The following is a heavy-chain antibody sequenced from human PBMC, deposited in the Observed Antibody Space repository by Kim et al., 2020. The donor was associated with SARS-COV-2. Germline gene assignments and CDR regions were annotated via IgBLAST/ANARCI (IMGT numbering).Heavy chain of an antibody. D-gene: IGHD6-13*01. J-gene: IGHJ5*02. Sequence: SETLSLTCTVSGGSISSGDYYWSWIRQHPGKGLEWIVYIYYSGSTYYNPALKSRVTMSVDTSKNQFSLKLSSVTAADTALYYWARDWGAPGTPPKIDPGGQGTLVSVSS. CDR3: ARDWGAPGTPPKIDP. V-gene: IGHV4-31*03. CDR1: GGSISSGDYY. CDR2: IYYSGST.